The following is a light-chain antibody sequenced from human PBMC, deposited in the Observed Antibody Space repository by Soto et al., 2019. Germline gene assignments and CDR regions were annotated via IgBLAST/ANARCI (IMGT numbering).Light chain of an antibody. Sequence: QSALTQPASASGSPGQSITISCTGTSSDVGGYNYVSWYQQHPGKAPKLMIYAVTDRPSGVSSRFSGSKSGNTASLTISGLQAEDEADYYCSSYTSSSTLFGTGTKVTVL. CDR3: SSYTSSSTL. J-gene: IGLJ1*01. V-gene: IGLV2-14*01. CDR2: AVT. CDR1: SSDVGGYNY.